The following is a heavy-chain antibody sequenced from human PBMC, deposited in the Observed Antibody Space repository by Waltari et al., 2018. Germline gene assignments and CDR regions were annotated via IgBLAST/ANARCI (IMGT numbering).Heavy chain of an antibody. CDR1: GGTFSSYA. J-gene: IGHJ3*02. CDR3: ARDRLSVPVRDAFDI. Sequence: QVQLVQSGAEVKKPGSSVQVSCKASGGTFSSYAISWVRQVPGQGLEWMGGIIPIFGTANYAQKFQGRVTITTDESTSTAYMELSSLRSEDTAVYYCARDRLSVPVRDAFDIWGQGTMVTVSS. CDR2: IIPIFGTA. D-gene: IGHD3-16*01. V-gene: IGHV1-69*05.